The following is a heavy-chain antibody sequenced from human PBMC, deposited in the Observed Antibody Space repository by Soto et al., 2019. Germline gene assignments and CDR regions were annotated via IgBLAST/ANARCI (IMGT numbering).Heavy chain of an antibody. CDR2: INPSGGST. CDR1: GYTFTSYY. V-gene: IGHV1-46*03. Sequence: QVQLVQSGAEVKKPGASVKVSCKASGYTFTSYYMHWVRQAPGQGREWMGIINPSGGSTSYAQKFKGRVTMTRDTSTRTVDMELSSLRSEDTAVYYCARGPVVVTFDYWGQGALVNVSS. J-gene: IGHJ4*02. D-gene: IGHD3-22*01. CDR3: ARGPVVVTFDY.